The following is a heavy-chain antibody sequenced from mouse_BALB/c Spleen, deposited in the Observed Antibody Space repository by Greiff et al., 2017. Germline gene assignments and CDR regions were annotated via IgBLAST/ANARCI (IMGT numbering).Heavy chain of an antibody. J-gene: IGHJ2*01. V-gene: IGHV5-6-5*01. CDR1: GFTFSSYA. Sequence: EVTLVESGGGLVKPGGSLKLSCAASGFTFSSYAMSWVRQTPEKRLEWVASISSGGSTYYPDSVKGRFTISRDNARNILYLQMSSLRSEDTAMYYCARGGVVGHFDYWGQGTTLTVSS. CDR2: ISSGGST. CDR3: ARGGVVGHFDY. D-gene: IGHD1-1*01.